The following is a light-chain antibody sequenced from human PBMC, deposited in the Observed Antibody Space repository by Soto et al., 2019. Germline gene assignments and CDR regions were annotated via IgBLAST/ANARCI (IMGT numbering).Light chain of an antibody. CDR1: SSNIGRNI. J-gene: IGLJ1*01. CDR2: SNI. Sequence: QSVLTQPPSASGTPGQRVTISCSGSSSNIGRNIVNWYLQLPGTAPKLLIYSNIHRTSGVPALFSGSNSGASASLAITGLXSEDEGDYYCGAWDGSLSGYVFGTGTKVTVL. V-gene: IGLV1-44*01. CDR3: GAWDGSLSGYV.